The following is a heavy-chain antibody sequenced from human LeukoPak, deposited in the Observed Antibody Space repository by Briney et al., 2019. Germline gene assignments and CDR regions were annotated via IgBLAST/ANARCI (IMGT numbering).Heavy chain of an antibody. Sequence: GASVKVSCKVSGYTLTELSMHWVRQAPGIGLEWMGGFDPEDGETIYAQKFQGRVTMTEDTSTDTAYMELSSLRSEDTAVYYCATGHVGASYLAWGYWGQGTLVTVSS. D-gene: IGHD1-26*01. CDR1: GYTLTELS. CDR2: FDPEDGET. CDR3: ATGHVGASYLAWGY. V-gene: IGHV1-24*01. J-gene: IGHJ4*02.